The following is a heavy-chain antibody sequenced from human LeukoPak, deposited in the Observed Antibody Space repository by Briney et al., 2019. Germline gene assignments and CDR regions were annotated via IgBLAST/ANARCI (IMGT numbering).Heavy chain of an antibody. CDR1: GFTFSNAW. V-gene: IGHV3-15*01. CDR2: IKSKTDGGTT. Sequence: GGSLRLSCAASGFTFSNAWMSWVRQAPGKGLEWVGRIKSKTDGGTTDYAAPVKGRFTISRDDSKNTLYLQMNSLKTEDTAVYYCTTDRSGSYPPYYFDYWGQGTLVTVSS. J-gene: IGHJ4*02. CDR3: TTDRSGSYPPYYFDY. D-gene: IGHD1-26*01.